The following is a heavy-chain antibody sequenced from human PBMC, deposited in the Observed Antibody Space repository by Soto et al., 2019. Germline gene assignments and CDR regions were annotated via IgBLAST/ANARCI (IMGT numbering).Heavy chain of an antibody. V-gene: IGHV4-59*12. CDR1: GGSISSYY. CDR2: IYYSGRT. J-gene: IGHJ5*02. Sequence: PSETLSLTCTVSGGSISSYYWSWIRQPPGKGLEWIGYIYYSGRTYYNPSLNSRATISADTSKNQFSLNLKSVTAADTAMYYCARASLLGRSSSNADWFDPWGQGTPVTVSS. CDR3: ARASLLGRSSSNADWFDP. D-gene: IGHD3-16*01.